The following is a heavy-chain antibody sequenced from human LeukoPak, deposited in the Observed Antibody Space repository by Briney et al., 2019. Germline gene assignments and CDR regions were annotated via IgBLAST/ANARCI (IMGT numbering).Heavy chain of an antibody. CDR2: ISYDGSNK. Sequence: PGRSLRLSCAASGFTFSSYAMHWVRQAPGKGLEWVAVISYDGSNKYYADSVKGRFTISRDNSKNTLYLQMNSLRAGDTAVYYCARGIGPQGYYYYGMDVWGKGTTVTVSS. CDR3: ARGIGPQGYYYYGMDV. CDR1: GFTFSSYA. V-gene: IGHV3-30-3*01. J-gene: IGHJ6*04. D-gene: IGHD3-10*01.